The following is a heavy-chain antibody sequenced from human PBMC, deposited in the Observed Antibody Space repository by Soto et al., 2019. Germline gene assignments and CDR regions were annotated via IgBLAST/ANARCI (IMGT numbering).Heavy chain of an antibody. CDR3: AREYCSSTSCCLFDY. J-gene: IGHJ4*02. D-gene: IGHD2-2*01. Sequence: QVQLVQSGAEVKKPGASVKVSCKASGYTFTGYYMHWVRQAPGQGLEWMGWINPNSGGTNYAQKFQGWVTMTRDTSISTAYMELSRLRSDDTAVYYCAREYCSSTSCCLFDYWGQGTLVTVSS. CDR1: GYTFTGYY. CDR2: INPNSGGT. V-gene: IGHV1-2*04.